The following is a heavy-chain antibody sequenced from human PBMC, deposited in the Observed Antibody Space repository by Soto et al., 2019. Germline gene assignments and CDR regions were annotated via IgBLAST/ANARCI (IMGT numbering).Heavy chain of an antibody. D-gene: IGHD1-26*01. Sequence: SVKVSCKASGGTFSSYAISWVRQAPGQGLEWMGGIIPIFGTANYAQKFQGRVTITADESTSTAYMELSSLRSEDTAVYYCARVLSGSYHWCDPWGQGTMGTVSA. V-gene: IGHV1-69*13. CDR3: ARVLSGSYHWCDP. J-gene: IGHJ5*02. CDR1: GGTFSSYA. CDR2: IIPIFGTA.